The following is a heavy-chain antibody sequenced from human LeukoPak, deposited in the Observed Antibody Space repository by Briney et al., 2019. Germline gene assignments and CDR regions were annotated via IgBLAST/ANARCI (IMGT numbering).Heavy chain of an antibody. CDR1: GYTFSSYW. V-gene: IGHV5-51*01. J-gene: IGHJ4*02. D-gene: IGHD6-13*01. CDR3: ARTYSSSWLHYFDY. Sequence: GESLKISCKASGYTFSSYWIGWVRQRPGKGLEWLGIIFPGDSDTRYSPSFQGQVTMSADKSTSTAYLQWSSLKASDTAIYYCARTYSSSWLHYFDYWGQGTLVTVSS. CDR2: IFPGDSDT.